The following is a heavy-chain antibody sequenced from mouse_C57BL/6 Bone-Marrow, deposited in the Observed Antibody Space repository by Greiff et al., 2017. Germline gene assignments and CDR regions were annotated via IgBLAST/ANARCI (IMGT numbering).Heavy chain of an antibody. CDR1: GYTFTSYW. J-gene: IGHJ1*03. V-gene: IGHV1-61*01. CDR3: AICDDYWHWYFGG. CDR2: IYPSDSET. Sequence: QVQLKQPGAELVRPGSSVKLSCKASGYTFTSYWMDWVKQRPGQGLEWIGNIYPSDSETHYNQKFKDKATLTVDKSSSTAYMQLSSLTSEDSAVYYCAICDDYWHWYFGGWGTGTTVTVSS. D-gene: IGHD2-3*01.